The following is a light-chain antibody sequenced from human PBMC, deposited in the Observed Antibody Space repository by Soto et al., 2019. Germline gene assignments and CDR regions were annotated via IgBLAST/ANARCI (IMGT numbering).Light chain of an antibody. V-gene: IGKV4-1*01. CDR2: WAS. Sequence: DVVMTQSPDSLALSLGERATINCKSSQSLLSSSDNRNYLAWFQQKVGQPPKLLIRWASTRESGVPDRFSASWSATDFTLTINCLQSEDVAVYYCQTYYRVPLTVGGGTKVDTK. J-gene: IGKJ4*01. CDR1: QSLLSSSDNRNY. CDR3: QTYYRVPLT.